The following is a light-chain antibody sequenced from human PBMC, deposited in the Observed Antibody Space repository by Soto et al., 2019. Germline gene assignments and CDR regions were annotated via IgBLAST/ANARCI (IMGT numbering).Light chain of an antibody. CDR3: QQYTNCTHLA. CDR2: GAS. Sequence: SPATLSVSPGERATLSCRASLSVSSNLAWYQQKPGQAPRLLIYGASTRATGIPARFRGSGSGTEFTLTLNTLRSEHPALNSSQQYTNCTHLAFGQGKRQEI. J-gene: IGKJ5*01. V-gene: IGKV3-15*01. CDR1: LSVSSN.